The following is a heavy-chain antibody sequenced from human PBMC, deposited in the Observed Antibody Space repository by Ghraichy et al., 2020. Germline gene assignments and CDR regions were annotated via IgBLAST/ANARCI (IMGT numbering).Heavy chain of an antibody. V-gene: IGHV3-74*01. D-gene: IGHD2-2*01. CDR2: SRDEGTA. CDR1: GFTLSSYW. Sequence: GGSLRLSCVASGFTLSSYWIYWVRQAPGKGLVWVSCSRDEGTATYADSVKGRFTISRDNAKNTLYVQLNSLRAEDTAVYYCARGASQHALDVWGQGTTVTVSS. CDR3: ARGASQHALDV. J-gene: IGHJ6*02.